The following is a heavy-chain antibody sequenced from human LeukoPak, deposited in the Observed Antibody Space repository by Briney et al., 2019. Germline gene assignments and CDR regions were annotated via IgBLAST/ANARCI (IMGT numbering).Heavy chain of an antibody. CDR2: ISGSGGST. D-gene: IGHD3-22*01. Sequence: GGSLRLSCAASGFTFSSYGMSWVRQAPGKGLEWVSAISGSGGSTYYADSVKGRFTISRDNSKNTLYLQMNSLRVEDTAVYYCARDKDPATYYYDRSGVYPSDYWGQGTLVTVSS. V-gene: IGHV3-23*01. CDR3: ARDKDPATYYYDRSGVYPSDY. CDR1: GFTFSSYG. J-gene: IGHJ4*02.